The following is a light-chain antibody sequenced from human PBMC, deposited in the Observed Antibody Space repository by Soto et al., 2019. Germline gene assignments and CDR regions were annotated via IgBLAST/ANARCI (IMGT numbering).Light chain of an antibody. CDR2: DAS. Sequence: EIVLTQSPATLSLSPGERATLSCRASQGVSSYLAWYQQKPGQAPRLLIYDASNRATGIQARFSGSGSGTDFTLTISSLEPEDCAVYYCQQRSNWPPLTFGGGTKVEIK. J-gene: IGKJ4*01. V-gene: IGKV3-11*01. CDR3: QQRSNWPPLT. CDR1: QGVSSY.